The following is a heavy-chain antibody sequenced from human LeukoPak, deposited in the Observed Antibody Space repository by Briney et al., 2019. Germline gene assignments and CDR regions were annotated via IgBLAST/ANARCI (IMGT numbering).Heavy chain of an antibody. CDR1: GGSVSGYY. CDR3: ARDREYSSSGLVRFDP. D-gene: IGHD6-6*01. V-gene: IGHV4-59*02. Sequence: KPSETLFLTCTVSGGSVSGYYWSWIRQHPGKGLEWLGYIYYSGSTNYNPSLKSRVTISVDTSENQFSLKLTSVTAADTAVYYCARDREYSSSGLVRFDPWGHGILVTVSS. J-gene: IGHJ5*02. CDR2: IYYSGST.